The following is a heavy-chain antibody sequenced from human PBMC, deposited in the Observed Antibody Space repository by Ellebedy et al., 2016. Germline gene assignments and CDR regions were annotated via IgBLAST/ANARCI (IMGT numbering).Heavy chain of an antibody. D-gene: IGHD2-15*01. J-gene: IGHJ4*02. CDR2: ISAYNGNT. V-gene: IGHV1-18*01. CDR1: GYTFTSYG. Sequence: ASVKVSCXASGYTFTSYGISWVRQAPGQGLEWMGWISAYNGNTNYAQKLQGRVTMTTDTSTSTAYMELRSLRSDDTAVYYCAREDHCSGGSCYWDFDYWGQGTLVTVSS. CDR3: AREDHCSGGSCYWDFDY.